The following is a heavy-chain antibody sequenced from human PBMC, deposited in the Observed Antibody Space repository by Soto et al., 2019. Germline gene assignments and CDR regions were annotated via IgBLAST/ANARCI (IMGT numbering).Heavy chain of an antibody. J-gene: IGHJ4*02. CDR2: ISGSGDST. Sequence: EVRLLESGGGLVQPGGSLRLSCAASGFTFSVYAMSWVRQAPGKGLEWVSGISGSGDSTHYADSVKGRFTVSRDNSKSMLYLQTNSLRGEDTAIYYCAQALYGGFSYWGQGTLVTVSS. D-gene: IGHD3-10*01. CDR1: GFTFSVYA. CDR3: AQALYGGFSY. V-gene: IGHV3-23*01.